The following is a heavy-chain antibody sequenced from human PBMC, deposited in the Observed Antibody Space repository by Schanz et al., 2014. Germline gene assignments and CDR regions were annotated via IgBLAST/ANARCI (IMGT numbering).Heavy chain of an antibody. V-gene: IGHV3-23*04. J-gene: IGHJ4*02. D-gene: IGHD5-12*01. Sequence: VQLVESGGGLVQPGGSLRLSCAASGFTFNSYAMTWVRQAPGKGLEWVSSISHSGGSKYYADSVEGRFTISRDNSRNTLYLQMNSLRTEDTAVYYCASPSGYSDYGTYFDFWGQGTLVNVSS. CDR3: ASPSGYSDYGTYFDF. CDR1: GFTFNSYA. CDR2: ISHSGGSK.